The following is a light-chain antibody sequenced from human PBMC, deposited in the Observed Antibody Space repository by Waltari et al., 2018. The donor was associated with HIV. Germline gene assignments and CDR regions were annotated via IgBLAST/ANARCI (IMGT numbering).Light chain of an antibody. CDR1: SLGTQY. V-gene: IGLV3-1*01. J-gene: IGLJ1*01. Sequence: SHELTQSPSLSVSPGQTASVTCSGDSLGTQYVYWYQHKPGQSPVLFIYQDTKRPSGIPERFSGSNSGNTATLTISGTQVMDEADYYCQAWDSNTAVFGSGTKVTVL. CDR3: QAWDSNTAV. CDR2: QDT.